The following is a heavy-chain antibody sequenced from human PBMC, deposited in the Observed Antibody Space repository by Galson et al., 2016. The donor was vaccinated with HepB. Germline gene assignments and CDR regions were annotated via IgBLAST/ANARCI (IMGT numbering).Heavy chain of an antibody. CDR2: TSYIRSA. D-gene: IGHD3-3*02. Sequence: SETLSLTCTVSGASVSDYFWSWIRQPPGEGLEWIGYTSYIRSANYNPSLKSRITISVDTSKNQTSLRLNSVTATDTAVYYCARHFAGWFDPWGQGTLVTVSS. CDR3: ARHFAGWFDP. V-gene: IGHV4-59*02. J-gene: IGHJ5*02. CDR1: GASVSDYF.